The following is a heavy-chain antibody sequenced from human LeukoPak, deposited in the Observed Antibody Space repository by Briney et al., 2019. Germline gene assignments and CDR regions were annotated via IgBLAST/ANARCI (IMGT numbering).Heavy chain of an antibody. CDR2: IIPIFGTA. CDR3: ARQFGAAVGIRGLCCWFDP. D-gene: IGHD6-13*01. J-gene: IGHJ5*02. Sequence: ASVKVFCKASGGTFSSYAISWVRQAPGQGLEWMGGIIPIFGTANYAQKFQGRVTITTDESTSTAYMELSSLRSEDTAVYYCARQFGAAVGIRGLCCWFDPWGQGTLVTVSS. V-gene: IGHV1-69*05. CDR1: GGTFSSYA.